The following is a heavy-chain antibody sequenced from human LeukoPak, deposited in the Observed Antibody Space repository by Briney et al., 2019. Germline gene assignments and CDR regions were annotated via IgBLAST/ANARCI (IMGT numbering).Heavy chain of an antibody. Sequence: GGSLSPFCAASGFTVDDYAMHWVRQAPGKGLEWVSLISGDGGYTYYADSVKGRFTISRDNSKNSLYLQMNSLRSEDTALYYCAKDGVYCSGGYCHDHFDFWGPGSLVTVSS. CDR1: GFTVDDYA. D-gene: IGHD2-15*01. CDR3: AKDGVYCSGGYCHDHFDF. J-gene: IGHJ4*02. V-gene: IGHV3-43*02. CDR2: ISGDGGYT.